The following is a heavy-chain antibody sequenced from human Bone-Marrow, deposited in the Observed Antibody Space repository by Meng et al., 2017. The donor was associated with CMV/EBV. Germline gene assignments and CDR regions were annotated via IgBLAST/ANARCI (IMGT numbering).Heavy chain of an antibody. CDR1: RGSFSGYY. D-gene: IGHD3-22*01. CDR2: INHSGGT. J-gene: IGHJ4*02. V-gene: IGHV4-34*01. CDR3: ARGRGESYYDSSGPRFTYFDY. Sequence: SETLSLTCAVYRGSFSGYYWSWIRQPPGKGLEWLGEINHSGGTNCNPSLESRVTISVDTSKNQFSLKLSSLTAADTAVYYCARGRGESYYDSSGPRFTYFDYWGQGSLVTVYS.